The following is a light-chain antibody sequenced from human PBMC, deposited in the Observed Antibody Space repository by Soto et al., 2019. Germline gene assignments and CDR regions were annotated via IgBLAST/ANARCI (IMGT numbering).Light chain of an antibody. J-gene: IGKJ5*01. CDR1: QSVSSSY. Sequence: EIVLTQSPGTLSLSPGERSTLSCRASQSVSSSYLAWYQQKPGQAPRLLIYGASTRAAGIPARFSGSGSGTEFTLTITSLQSEDFAVYYCQQYNNFGQGTRLEI. CDR2: GAS. V-gene: IGKV3-15*01. CDR3: QQYNN.